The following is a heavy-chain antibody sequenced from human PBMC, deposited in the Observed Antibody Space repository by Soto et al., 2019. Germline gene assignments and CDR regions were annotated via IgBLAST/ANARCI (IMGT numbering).Heavy chain of an antibody. CDR3: SRDQSWQDLVWWFDP. J-gene: IGHJ5*02. CDR1: GGSFSGYY. CDR2: INHSGST. Sequence: PSETLSLTCAVYGGSFSGYYWSWIRQPPGKGLEWIGEINHSGSTNYNPSLKSRVTISVDTSTSTVYMELSSLTSEDTAVYYCSRDQSWQDLVWWFDPWGQGTLVTVSS. D-gene: IGHD6-13*01. V-gene: IGHV4-34*01.